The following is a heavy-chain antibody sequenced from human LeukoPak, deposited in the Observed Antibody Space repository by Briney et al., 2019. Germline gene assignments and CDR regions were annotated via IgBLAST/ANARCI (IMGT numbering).Heavy chain of an antibody. Sequence: SETLSLTCTVPGGSISSYYWSWIRQPPGKGLEWIGYIYYSGSTNYNPSLKSRVTISVDTSKNQFSLKLSSVTAADTAVYYCARRRIAAAGNWFDPWGQGTLVTVSS. V-gene: IGHV4-59*12. CDR2: IYYSGST. CDR1: GGSISSYY. J-gene: IGHJ5*02. D-gene: IGHD6-25*01. CDR3: ARRRIAAAGNWFDP.